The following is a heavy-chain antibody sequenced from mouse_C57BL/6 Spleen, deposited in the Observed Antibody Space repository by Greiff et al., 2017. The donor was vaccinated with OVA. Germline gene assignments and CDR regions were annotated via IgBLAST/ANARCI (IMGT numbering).Heavy chain of an antibody. CDR2: INPSTGGT. V-gene: IGHV1-42*01. CDR1: GYSFTGYY. D-gene: IGHD2-4*01. J-gene: IGHJ3*01. CDR3: ARKIYYDYDRAWFAY. Sequence: VQLQQSGPELVKPGASVKISCKASGYSFTGYYMNWVKQSPEKSLEWIGEINPSTGGTTYNQKFKAKATLTVDKSSSTAYMQLKSLTSEDSAVYYCARKIYYDYDRAWFAYWGQGTLVTVSA.